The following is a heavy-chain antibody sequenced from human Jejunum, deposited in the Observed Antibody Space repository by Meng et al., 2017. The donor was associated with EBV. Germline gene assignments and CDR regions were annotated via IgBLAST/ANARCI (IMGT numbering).Heavy chain of an antibody. CDR3: TREWGADY. CDR2: ISNDGNNK. CDR1: EFSFRCDA. V-gene: IGHV3-30-3*01. Sequence: LWSGGVVVHPVTSLILSWAASEFSFRCDAMLLVRQAQGKGLKWVALISNDGNNKYYADSVKGRFTISRDNSKNPLYLQMNSLRVDATALYYCTREWGADYWGQGTLVTVSS. J-gene: IGHJ4*02. D-gene: IGHD3-16*01.